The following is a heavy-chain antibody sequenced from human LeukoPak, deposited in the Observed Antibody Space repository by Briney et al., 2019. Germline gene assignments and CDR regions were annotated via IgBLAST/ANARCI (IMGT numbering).Heavy chain of an antibody. CDR2: IFYSGST. CDR3: ARRPVAGPFDS. Sequence: SETLSLTCTVSGGSISNSIYYWGWIRRHPGKGLECIGNIFYSGSTYYNPSLQSRVTISVATSKNQFSLKLSSVTAADTAVYYCARRPVAGPFDSWGQGTLVTVSS. D-gene: IGHD6-19*01. CDR1: GGSISNSIYY. J-gene: IGHJ4*02. V-gene: IGHV4-39*01.